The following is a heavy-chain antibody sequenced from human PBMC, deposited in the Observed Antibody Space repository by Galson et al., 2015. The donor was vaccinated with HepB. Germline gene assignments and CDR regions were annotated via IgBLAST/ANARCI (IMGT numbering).Heavy chain of an antibody. D-gene: IGHD3-22*01. J-gene: IGHJ3*02. CDR3: ARAVYYDSSGYTLDAFDI. CDR2: IYPGDSDT. Sequence: QSGAEVKKPGESLKISCKGSGYSFTSYRIGWVRQMPGKGLEWMGIIYPGDSDTRYSPSFQGRVTISVDKSISTTYLQWSSLKASDTAMYYCARAVYYDSSGYTLDAFDIWGQGTMVTVSS. V-gene: IGHV5-51*01. CDR1: GYSFTSYR.